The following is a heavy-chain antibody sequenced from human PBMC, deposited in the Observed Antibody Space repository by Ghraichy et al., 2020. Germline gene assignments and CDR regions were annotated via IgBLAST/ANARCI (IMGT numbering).Heavy chain of an antibody. Sequence: GGSLRLSCAASGFTFSSYAMNWVRQAPGKGLEWVSAISGSGGSTYYADSVKGRFTISRDNSKNTLYLQMNSLRAEDTAVYYCAKMPVDYGGMDWFDPWGQGTLVTVSS. D-gene: IGHD4-23*01. CDR1: GFTFSSYA. J-gene: IGHJ5*02. CDR2: ISGSGGST. V-gene: IGHV3-23*01. CDR3: AKMPVDYGGMDWFDP.